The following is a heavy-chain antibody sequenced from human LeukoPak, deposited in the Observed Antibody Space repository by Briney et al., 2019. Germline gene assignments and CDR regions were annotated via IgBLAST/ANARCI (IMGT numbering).Heavy chain of an antibody. D-gene: IGHD6-19*01. J-gene: IGHJ4*02. CDR1: GFTFSSYT. CDR3: ARAPSYSSGWS. Sequence: GGSLRLSCAASGFTFSSYTMSWVRQAPGKGLEWVSAISGSGGSIYYADSVKGRFTISRDNAKNSLYLQMNSLRAEDTAVYYCARAPSYSSGWSWGQGTLVTVSS. CDR2: ISGSGGSI. V-gene: IGHV3-21*01.